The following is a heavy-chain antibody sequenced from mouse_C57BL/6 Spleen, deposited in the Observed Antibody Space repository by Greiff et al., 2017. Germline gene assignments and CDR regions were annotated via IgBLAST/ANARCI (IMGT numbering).Heavy chain of an antibody. J-gene: IGHJ2*01. Sequence: VKQSCKASGYTFTSYWMHWVKQRPGQGLEWIGEIDPSDSYTNYNQKFKGKSTLTVDKSSSTAYMQLSSLTSEDSAVYYCARGELFDYWGQGTTLTVSS. CDR1: GYTFTSYW. CDR3: ARGELFDY. CDR2: IDPSDSYT. V-gene: IGHV1-69*01.